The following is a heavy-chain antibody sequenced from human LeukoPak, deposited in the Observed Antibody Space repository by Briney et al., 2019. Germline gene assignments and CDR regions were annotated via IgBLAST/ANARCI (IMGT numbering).Heavy chain of an antibody. J-gene: IGHJ4*02. V-gene: IGHV4-4*02. CDR1: GSSISSSNW. Sequence: PSETLSLTCAVSGSSISSSNWWSWVRQPPGKGLEWIGEINHRGSTNYNPSLKSRVTVSLDTSKNQFSLKLSSVTAADTAVYYCARAPGAALDWGQGTLVTVSS. CDR2: INHRGST. D-gene: IGHD2-15*01. CDR3: ARAPGAALD.